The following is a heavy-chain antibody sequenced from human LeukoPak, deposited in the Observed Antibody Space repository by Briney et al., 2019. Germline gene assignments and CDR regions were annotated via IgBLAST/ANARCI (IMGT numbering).Heavy chain of an antibody. J-gene: IGHJ4*02. CDR1: GYTCTIYD. D-gene: IGHD6-6*01. Sequence: ASVKVSCRASGYTCTIYDITWVRQAPGHGLEWMGWMNPENGNTGYAEKFQAKVTMTRNTSISTAYMELNSLKSDDTAVYYCARVHGSSASDYWGQGTQVTVSS. V-gene: IGHV1-8*02. CDR2: MNPENGNT. CDR3: ARVHGSSASDY.